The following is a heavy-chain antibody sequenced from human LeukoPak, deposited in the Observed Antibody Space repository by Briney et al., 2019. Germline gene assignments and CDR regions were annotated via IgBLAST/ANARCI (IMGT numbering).Heavy chain of an antibody. CDR3: ARVPVLRYFDWLLYFDY. Sequence: ASVKVSCKASGYTFTSYGISWVRQAPGQGLEWKGWISAYNGNTNYAQKLQGRVTMTTDTSTSTAYMELRSLRSDDTAVYYRARVPVLRYFDWLLYFDYWGQGTLVTVSS. V-gene: IGHV1-18*01. CDR2: ISAYNGNT. J-gene: IGHJ4*02. D-gene: IGHD3-9*01. CDR1: GYTFTSYG.